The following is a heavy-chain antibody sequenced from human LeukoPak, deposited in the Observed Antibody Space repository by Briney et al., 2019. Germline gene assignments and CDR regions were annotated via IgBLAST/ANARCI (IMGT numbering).Heavy chain of an antibody. Sequence: GGSLRLSCTASELTVSRNYMLWVRQAPGKGLEWVSLIFSNGDTHYADSVKGGFTISRDTSNNTVSLQLNSLRVEDTAMYYCTRDQMNYWGQGTLVTVSS. J-gene: IGHJ4*02. CDR3: TRDQMNY. CDR2: IFSNGDT. D-gene: IGHD5-24*01. CDR1: ELTVSRNY. V-gene: IGHV3-53*01.